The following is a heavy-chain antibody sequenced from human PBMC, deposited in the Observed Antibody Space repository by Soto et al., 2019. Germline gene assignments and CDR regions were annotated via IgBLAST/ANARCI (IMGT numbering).Heavy chain of an antibody. V-gene: IGHV4-39*01. CDR1: GGSISSGTYH. CDR2: IYFTGTL. D-gene: IGHD3-16*01. CDR3: ARHADWGNNVLAFDI. Sequence: SSETLSLTCTLSGGSISSGTYHWGWVRQPPGKGLEWIGSIYFTGTLRYNPSLQSRVTISMDTSKNQFSLEQTSVTAADTAVYYCARHADWGNNVLAFDIWGQGTMVT. J-gene: IGHJ3*02.